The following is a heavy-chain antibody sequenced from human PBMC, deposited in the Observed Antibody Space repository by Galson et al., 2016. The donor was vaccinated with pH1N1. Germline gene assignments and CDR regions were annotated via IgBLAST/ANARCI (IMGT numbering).Heavy chain of an antibody. CDR3: ASTKAVSGPLYMDV. Sequence: SETLSLTCTVSGGSISTSYYHWAWIRQAPGVGLEWIGSVYYSGSLYYNPSLKSRVTISVDTSKNQFSLKVKSVTAADTAKYYCASTKAVSGPLYMDVWGTGTTVTVSS. J-gene: IGHJ6*03. D-gene: IGHD6-19*01. CDR1: GGSISTSYYH. CDR2: VYYSGSL. V-gene: IGHV4-39*07.